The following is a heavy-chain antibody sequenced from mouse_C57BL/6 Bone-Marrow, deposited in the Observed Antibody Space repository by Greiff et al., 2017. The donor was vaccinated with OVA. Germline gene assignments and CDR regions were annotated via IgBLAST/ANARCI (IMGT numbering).Heavy chain of an antibody. CDR1: GYTFTDYY. CDR2: LYPGSGNT. D-gene: IGHD2-4*01. CDR3: ARVYYDPYYAMDY. J-gene: IGHJ4*01. V-gene: IGHV1-76*01. Sequence: VQLQESGAELVRPGASVKLSCKASGYTFTDYYINWVKQRPGQGLEWIARLYPGSGNTYYNEKFKGKATLTAEKSSSTAYMQLSSLTSEDSAVYFCARVYYDPYYAMDYWGQGTSVTVSS.